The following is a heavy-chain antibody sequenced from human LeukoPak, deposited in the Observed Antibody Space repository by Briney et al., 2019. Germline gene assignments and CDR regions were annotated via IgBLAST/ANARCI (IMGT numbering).Heavy chain of an antibody. Sequence: SETLSLTCTVSGGSISSYYWSWIRQPPGKGLEWIGYIYYSGSTNYNPSLKSRVTISVDTSKNQVSLKLSSVTAADTAVYYCARGARYCSGGSCLDYWGQGTLITVSS. V-gene: IGHV4-59*01. D-gene: IGHD2-15*01. CDR1: GGSISSYY. J-gene: IGHJ4*02. CDR3: ARGARYCSGGSCLDY. CDR2: IYYSGST.